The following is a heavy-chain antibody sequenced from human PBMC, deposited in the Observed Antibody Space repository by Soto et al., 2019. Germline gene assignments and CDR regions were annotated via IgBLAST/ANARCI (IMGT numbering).Heavy chain of an antibody. CDR1: GGAFSSYA. Sequence: GASVKVSCKASGGAFSSYAISWVRQAPGQGLEWMGGIIPIFGTANYAQKFQGRVTITADESTSTAYMELSSLRSEDTAVYYCAREGILSHYSDYWGQGTLVTVSS. CDR2: IIPIFGTA. J-gene: IGHJ4*02. CDR3: AREGILSHYSDY. D-gene: IGHD6-13*01. V-gene: IGHV1-69*13.